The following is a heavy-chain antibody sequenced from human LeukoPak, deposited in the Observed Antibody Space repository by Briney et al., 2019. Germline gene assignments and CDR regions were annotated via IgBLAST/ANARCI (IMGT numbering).Heavy chain of an antibody. Sequence: GGTLRLSCAASGFTFSSYGMSWVRQAPGKGLEWVSAISGSGGSTYYADSVKGRFTISRDNSKNTLYLQMNSLRAEDTAVYYCAKWGDGYNILDYWGQGTLVTVSS. V-gene: IGHV3-23*01. D-gene: IGHD5-24*01. J-gene: IGHJ4*02. CDR1: GFTFSSYG. CDR3: AKWGDGYNILDY. CDR2: ISGSGGST.